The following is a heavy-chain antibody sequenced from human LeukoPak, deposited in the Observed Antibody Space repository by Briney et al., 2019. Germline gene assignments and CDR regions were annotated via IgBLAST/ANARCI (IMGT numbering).Heavy chain of an antibody. J-gene: IGHJ4*02. Sequence: GGSLRLSCAASGFTFSNYAMSWVRQAPGKGLEWVSSLSTSGVSTYYADSVKGRFTISRDNSKNTLYLQMTSLRADDTAVYYCAKDFTPYGSGSFFDYWGQGTLSPSPQ. CDR2: LSTSGVST. CDR1: GFTFSNYA. D-gene: IGHD3-10*01. CDR3: AKDFTPYGSGSFFDY. V-gene: IGHV3-23*01.